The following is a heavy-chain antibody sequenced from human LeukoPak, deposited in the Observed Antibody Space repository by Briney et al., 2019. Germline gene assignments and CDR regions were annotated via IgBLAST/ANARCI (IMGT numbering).Heavy chain of an antibody. V-gene: IGHV4-34*01. CDR2: INHSGST. Sequence: SETLSLTCAVYGGSFSGYYWSRIRQPPGKGLEWIGEINHSGSTNYNPSLKSRVTISVDTSKNQFSLKLSSVTAADTAVYYCARGHHYDFWSGYYYYYMDVWGKGTTVTVSS. CDR1: GGSFSGYY. D-gene: IGHD3-3*01. J-gene: IGHJ6*03. CDR3: ARGHHYDFWSGYYYYYMDV.